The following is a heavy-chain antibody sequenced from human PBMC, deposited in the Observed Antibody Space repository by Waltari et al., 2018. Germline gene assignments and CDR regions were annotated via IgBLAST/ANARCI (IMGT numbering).Heavy chain of an antibody. V-gene: IGHV4-34*01. CDR1: GGSFSGYY. J-gene: IGHJ6*02. Sequence: QVQLQQWGAGLLKPSETLSLTCAVYGGSFSGYYWSWIRQPPGKGLEWIGEINHSGSTNYNPSLRSRVTISVGTSKNQFSLKLGSVTAADTAVYYCARGHLTQLERGYYYYGMDVWGQGTTVTVSS. CDR3: ARGHLTQLERGYYYYGMDV. CDR2: INHSGST. D-gene: IGHD1-1*01.